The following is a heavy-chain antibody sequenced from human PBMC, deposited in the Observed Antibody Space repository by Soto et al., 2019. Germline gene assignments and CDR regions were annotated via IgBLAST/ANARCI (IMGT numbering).Heavy chain of an antibody. CDR3: ARVNYDFWSGPHPYYYYGMDV. CDR2: IIPIFGTA. J-gene: IGHJ6*02. V-gene: IGHV1-69*13. CDR1: GGTFSSYA. Sequence: SVKVSCKASGGTFSSYAISWVRQAPGQGLEWMGGIIPIFGTANYAQKFQGRVTITADESTSTAYMELSSLRSEDTAVYYCARVNYDFWSGPHPYYYYGMDVWGQGTTVTVSS. D-gene: IGHD3-3*01.